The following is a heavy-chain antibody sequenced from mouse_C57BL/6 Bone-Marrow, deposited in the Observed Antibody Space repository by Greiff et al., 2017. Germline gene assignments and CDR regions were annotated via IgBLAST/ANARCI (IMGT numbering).Heavy chain of an antibody. CDR1: GYTFTSYG. V-gene: IGHV1-81*01. D-gene: IGHD1-1*01. CDR3: AREATTVVARYAMDY. Sequence: QVQLQQSGAELARPGASVKLSCKASGYTFTSYGISWVKQRTGQGLEWIGEIYPRSGNTYYNEKFKGKATLTADKSSSTAYMELRRLTSEDSAVYFCAREATTVVARYAMDYWGQGTSVTVSS. J-gene: IGHJ4*01. CDR2: IYPRSGNT.